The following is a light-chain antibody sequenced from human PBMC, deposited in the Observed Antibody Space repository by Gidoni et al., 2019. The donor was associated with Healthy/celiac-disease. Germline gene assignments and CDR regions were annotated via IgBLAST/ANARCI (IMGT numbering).Light chain of an antibody. CDR3: QQYNNWPPLT. CDR1: QSVSSN. V-gene: IGKV3-15*01. J-gene: IGKJ4*01. Sequence: IVLTQSPPTLSVSPGERATLSCRASQSVSSNLAWYQQKPGQAPRLLIYGASTRATGSPARFSGSGSGTEFTLTISSRQSEDFAVYYCQQYNNWPPLTFGGGTKVEIK. CDR2: GAS.